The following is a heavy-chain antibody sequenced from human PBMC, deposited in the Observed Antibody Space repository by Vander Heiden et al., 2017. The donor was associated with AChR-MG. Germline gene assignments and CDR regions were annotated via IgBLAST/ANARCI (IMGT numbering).Heavy chain of an antibody. CDR1: GSTFPSYP. J-gene: IGHJ6*02. CDR3: GKGIRYCSGERCSYGMDA. V-gene: IGHV3-23*01. D-gene: IGHD2-15*01. Sequence: EVPLLESGGGLIQPGGALRLSCAASGSTFPSYPMTWVRPAPGKGLEWVSAISGSGGSTYYADSVKGRFTISRDISKNTLCLQMNSLRADDTAVYYCGKGIRYCSGERCSYGMDAWGQGTTVIVSS. CDR2: ISGSGGST.